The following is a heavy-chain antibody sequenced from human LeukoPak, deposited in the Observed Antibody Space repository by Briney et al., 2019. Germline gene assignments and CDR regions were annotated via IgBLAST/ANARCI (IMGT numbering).Heavy chain of an antibody. CDR1: GGTFSSYA. D-gene: IGHD4-23*01. Sequence: SVKVSCKASGGTFSSYAISWVRQAPGQGLEWMGRIIPIFGTANYAQKFQGRVTITTDESTSTAYMELSSLRSEDTAVYYCAGPHSYGGKPGYFDYWGQGTLVTVSS. CDR3: AGPHSYGGKPGYFDY. CDR2: IIPIFGTA. J-gene: IGHJ4*02. V-gene: IGHV1-69*05.